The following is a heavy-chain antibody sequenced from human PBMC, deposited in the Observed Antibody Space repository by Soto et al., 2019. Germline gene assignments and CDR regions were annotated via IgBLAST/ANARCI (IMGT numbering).Heavy chain of an antibody. CDR1: GFTFSSYG. CDR2: IWYDGSNK. V-gene: IGHV3-33*01. D-gene: IGHD3-9*01. Sequence: QVQLVESGGGVVQPGRSLRLSCAASGFTFSSYGMHWVRQAPGKGLEWVAVIWYDGSNKYYADSVKGRFTISRDNSKNTLYLQMNSLRAEGTAVYYCARGPLRYFDWMIAYWGQGTLVTVSS. CDR3: ARGPLRYFDWMIAY. J-gene: IGHJ4*02.